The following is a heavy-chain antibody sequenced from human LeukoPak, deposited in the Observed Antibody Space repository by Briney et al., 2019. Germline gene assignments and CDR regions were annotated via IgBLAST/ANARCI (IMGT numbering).Heavy chain of an antibody. CDR3: ARQAYSSNLGWFDP. D-gene: IGHD6-13*01. Sequence: SETLSLTCSVSGGSISSSTYYWGWIRPPPGKGLEWIGNIYNSGSTYYNPSLKSRVTISVDTSKTQFSLKLSSVTAADTAVYYCARQAYSSNLGWFDPWGQGTLVTVSS. CDR1: GGSISSSTYY. CDR2: IYNSGST. V-gene: IGHV4-39*01. J-gene: IGHJ5*02.